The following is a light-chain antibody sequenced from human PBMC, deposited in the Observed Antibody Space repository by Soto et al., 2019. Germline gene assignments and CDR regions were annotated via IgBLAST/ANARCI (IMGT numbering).Light chain of an antibody. CDR1: QSVSSNY. CDR3: QQFGSSPYA. CDR2: GAS. Sequence: EGVLTQSPGTLSLSPGERATLSCRASQSVSSNYLAWYQQKPGQAPRLLIYGASSRATGIPDRFSASGSGTDFTLTVSRLEPEDFATYYCQQFGSSPYAFGQGTRLAIK. J-gene: IGKJ2*01. V-gene: IGKV3-20*01.